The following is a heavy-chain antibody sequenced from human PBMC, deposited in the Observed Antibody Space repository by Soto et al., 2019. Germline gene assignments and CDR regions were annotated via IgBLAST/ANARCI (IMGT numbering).Heavy chain of an antibody. CDR1: GVTVSSNY. CDR3: ARVSRSTVVTPGYAFDI. CDR2: IYSGGST. J-gene: IGHJ3*02. V-gene: IGHV3-53*01. Sequence: GGSLRLSWAGSGVTVSSNYLSWVRQAPGKGLEWVSVIYSGGSTYYADSVKGRFTISRDNSKNTLYLQMNSLRAEDTAVYYCARVSRSTVVTPGYAFDIWGQGPMVTVS. D-gene: IGHD4-17*01.